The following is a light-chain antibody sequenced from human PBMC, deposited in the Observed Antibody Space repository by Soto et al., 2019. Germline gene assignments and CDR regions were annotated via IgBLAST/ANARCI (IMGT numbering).Light chain of an antibody. J-gene: IGLJ1*01. CDR1: SSDISIYNY. CDR3: CSYTSSTNYV. CDR2: EVS. Sequence: QSVLTQPASVSGSPGQSITISCTGTSSDISIYNYVSWYQQHPGKASKRIIYEVSNRPSGISNRFSGAKSGNTASLTISGLQVEDEADYYCCSYTSSTNYVFGAGTKLTVL. V-gene: IGLV2-14*01.